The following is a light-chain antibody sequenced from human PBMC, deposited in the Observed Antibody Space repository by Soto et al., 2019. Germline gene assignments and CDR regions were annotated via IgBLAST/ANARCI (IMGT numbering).Light chain of an antibody. CDR2: GAS. CDR1: QSISSS. CDR3: QQYNNWPPLT. V-gene: IGKV3-15*01. Sequence: EIVMTQSPATLSVSPGERATLSCRASQSISSSLAWYQQKPGQAPRLLIYGASTRATDIPARFSGSGSGTDFTLTISSLQSEDFAVYYCQQYNNWPPLTFGGGTKVEIK. J-gene: IGKJ4*01.